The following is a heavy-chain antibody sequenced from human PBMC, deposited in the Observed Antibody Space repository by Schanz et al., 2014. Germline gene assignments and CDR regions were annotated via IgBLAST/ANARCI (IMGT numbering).Heavy chain of an antibody. V-gene: IGHV1-69*04. J-gene: IGHJ4*01. Sequence: QVQLVQSGAEVKKPGSSVKVSCKASGGTFSSFGINWVRQAPGQGLEWMGRIIPSLGLAKYEQKFQDKVTITADTSTTTAYMELSGLRSEDTAVYYCARDRLECGAQCYSVEVFEIWSHRTLVVVSS. CDR1: GGTFSSFG. CDR2: IIPSLGLA. D-gene: IGHD2-21*01. CDR3: ARDRLECGAQCYSVEVFEI.